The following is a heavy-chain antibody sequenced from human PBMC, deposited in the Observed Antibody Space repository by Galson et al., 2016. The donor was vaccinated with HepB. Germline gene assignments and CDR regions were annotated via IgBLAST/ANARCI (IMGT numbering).Heavy chain of an antibody. CDR2: INGDGRIT. J-gene: IGHJ4*02. Sequence: SLRLSCAASGFNFITTWMHWVRQSPGKGLVWVSRINGDGRITNYADSVRGRFTISRDNAKTSLYLQMNSLRAEDTAVYYCARDHISGRGPFFDYWGQGIPVTVSS. D-gene: IGHD5-12*01. V-gene: IGHV3-74*01. CDR1: GFNFITTW. CDR3: ARDHISGRGPFFDY.